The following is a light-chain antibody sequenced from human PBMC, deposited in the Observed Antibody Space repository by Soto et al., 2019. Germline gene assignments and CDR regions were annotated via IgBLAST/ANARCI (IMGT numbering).Light chain of an antibody. CDR2: AAS. CDR1: QSVSSSF. Sequence: EVVLTQSPGTLSLSPGERATLSCRASQSVSSSFLAWYQQKPGQAPRLLIHAASTGATGIPARFRGSGSGTDFTLTISSLEPEDFAVYYCQQYGSSPPWSFGQGTKVDIK. CDR3: QQYGSSPPWS. J-gene: IGKJ1*01. V-gene: IGKV3-20*01.